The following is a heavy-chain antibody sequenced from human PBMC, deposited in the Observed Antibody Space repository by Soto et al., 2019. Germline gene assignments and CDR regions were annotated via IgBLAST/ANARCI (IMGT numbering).Heavy chain of an antibody. V-gene: IGHV3-30-3*01. CDR2: ISYDGSNK. CDR1: GFTFSDYS. J-gene: IGHJ2*01. CDR3: ARDPLWGTAMVLWYFDL. Sequence: PGGSLRLSCAASGFTFSDYSMHWVRQAPGKGLEWVTVISYDGSNKYYADSVKGRFTISRDNSKNTLYLQMNSLRAEDTAVYYCARDPLWGTAMVLWYFDLWGRGTLVTVSS. D-gene: IGHD5-18*01.